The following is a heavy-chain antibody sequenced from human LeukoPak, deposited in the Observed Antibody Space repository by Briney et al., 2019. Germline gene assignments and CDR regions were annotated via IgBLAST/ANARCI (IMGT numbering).Heavy chain of an antibody. V-gene: IGHV1-2*02. J-gene: IGHJ3*02. Sequence: ASVKVSCKASGYTFTGYYVHWVRQAPGQGLEWMGWIDPHSGATNYAQNLQGRVTMSRDTSITTAYMELSSLRSDDTAVFYCARGGTVGLDAFDIWGLGTMVTVSS. CDR2: IDPHSGAT. CDR1: GYTFTGYY. CDR3: ARGGTVGLDAFDI. D-gene: IGHD1-1*01.